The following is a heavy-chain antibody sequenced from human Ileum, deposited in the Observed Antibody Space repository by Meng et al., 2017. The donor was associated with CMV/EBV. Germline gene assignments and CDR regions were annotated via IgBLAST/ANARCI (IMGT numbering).Heavy chain of an antibody. J-gene: IGHJ2*01. CDR3: ARSRVYWYFDL. Sequence: WGAGLLKPSETLSLTCAVYGGSFSDYYWSWIRQPPGKGLEWIGEISHSGITNYNPSLKSRVTISIDTSKKQFSLKLSSVTAADTAVYYCARSRVYWYFDLWGRGTLVTVSS. CDR2: ISHSGIT. V-gene: IGHV4-34*01. CDR1: GGSFSDYY.